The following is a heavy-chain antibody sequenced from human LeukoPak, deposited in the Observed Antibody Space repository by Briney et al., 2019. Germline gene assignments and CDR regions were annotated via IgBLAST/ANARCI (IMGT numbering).Heavy chain of an antibody. CDR3: ARVCRGGLPAAPYDWFDP. J-gene: IGHJ5*02. Sequence: ASVKVSCKASGYTFTSYDINWVRQATGQGLEWVGWMNPNSGNTGYAQKFQGRVTMTRNTSISTAYMELSSLRSEDTAVYYCARVCRGGLPAAPYDWFDPWGQGTLVTVSS. CDR1: GYTFTSYD. CDR2: MNPNSGNT. D-gene: IGHD2-2*01. V-gene: IGHV1-8*01.